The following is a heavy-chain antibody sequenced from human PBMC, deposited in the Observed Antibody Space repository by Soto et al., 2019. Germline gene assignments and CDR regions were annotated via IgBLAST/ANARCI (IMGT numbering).Heavy chain of an antibody. Sequence: SETLSLTCTVSGDSITGSYWSWIRQPPGKTLEWIGYIYHSGTTTYNPSLKSRVSISVDTSKNQFSLRLTSVFATDTAVYYCARDMPYAAGSLAGCDYWGQGILVTVSS. J-gene: IGHJ4*02. D-gene: IGHD1-26*01. CDR2: IYHSGTT. V-gene: IGHV4-59*01. CDR3: ARDMPYAAGSLAGCDY. CDR1: GDSITGSY.